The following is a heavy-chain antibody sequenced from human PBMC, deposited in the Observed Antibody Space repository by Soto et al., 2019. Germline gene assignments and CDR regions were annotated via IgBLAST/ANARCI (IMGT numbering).Heavy chain of an antibody. CDR3: AREVMQDGYKYYYFDY. CDR1: GGTFSSYA. J-gene: IGHJ4*02. CDR2: IIPIFGTA. D-gene: IGHD5-12*01. Sequence: QVQLVQSGAEVKKPGSSVKVSCKASGGTFSSYAISWVRQAPGHGLEWMGGIIPIFGTANYAQKFQGRVTITADESTSTAYMELSSLRSEDTAVYYCAREVMQDGYKYYYFDYWGQGTLVTVSS. V-gene: IGHV1-69*01.